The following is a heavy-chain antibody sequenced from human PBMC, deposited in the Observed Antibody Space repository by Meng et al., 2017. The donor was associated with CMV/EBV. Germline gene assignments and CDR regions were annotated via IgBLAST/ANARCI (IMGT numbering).Heavy chain of an antibody. D-gene: IGHD5-24*01. CDR3: ARDRDGYNWYYFDY. CDR1: GYTFTSYY. Sequence: QVQLVQSGAEVKKPXXSXKVXCKASGYTFTSYYMHWVRQAPGQGLEWMGIINPSGGSTSYAQKFQGRVTMTRDTSTSTVYMELSSLRSEDTAVYYCARDRDGYNWYYFDYWGQGTLVTVAS. J-gene: IGHJ4*02. CDR2: INPSGGST. V-gene: IGHV1-46*01.